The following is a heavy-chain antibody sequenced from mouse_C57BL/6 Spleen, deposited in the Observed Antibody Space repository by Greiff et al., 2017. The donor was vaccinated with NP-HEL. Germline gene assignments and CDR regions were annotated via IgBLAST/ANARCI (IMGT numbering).Heavy chain of an antibody. CDR3: SSTMVTNGVGY. CDR1: GYTFTSYW. D-gene: IGHD2-2*01. Sequence: QVQLQQSGAELVKPGASVKLSCKASGYTFTSYWMHWVKQRPGQGLEWIGMIHPNSGSTNYNEKFKSKATLTVDKSSSTAYMQLSSLTSEDSAVYYCSSTMVTNGVGYWGQGTTLTVSS. CDR2: IHPNSGST. J-gene: IGHJ2*01. V-gene: IGHV1-64*01.